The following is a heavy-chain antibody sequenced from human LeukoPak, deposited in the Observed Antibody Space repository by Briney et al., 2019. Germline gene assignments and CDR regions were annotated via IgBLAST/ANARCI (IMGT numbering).Heavy chain of an antibody. V-gene: IGHV3-30-3*01. CDR3: ARDRSGPGYHFDY. CDR2: VSYGGSNK. J-gene: IGHJ4*02. D-gene: IGHD1-1*01. Sequence: PGGSLRLSCAASVFILERFTVLWARQAPGKGLEWVALVSYGGSNKYYIDSVKGRFTISRDNSKNTLYLQMNSLRPEDTAVYYCARDRSGPGYHFDYWGQGTLVTVSS. CDR1: VFILERFT.